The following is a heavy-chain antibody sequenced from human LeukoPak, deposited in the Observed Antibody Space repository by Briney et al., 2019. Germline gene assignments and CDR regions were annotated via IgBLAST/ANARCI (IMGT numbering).Heavy chain of an antibody. CDR2: IFVGIGNT. Sequence: SVSVSCKASGFTFTRSAIRCVRHAPRQRVEWRVWIFVGIGNTNYAQTFQERVTITRDMYTTTDQMELSSLRSEDTAAYFCAAADYYDSSGYYPYAFHIWGQGTMVTVSS. CDR3: AAADYYDSSGYYPYAFHI. J-gene: IGHJ3*02. D-gene: IGHD3-22*01. CDR1: GFTFTRSA. V-gene: IGHV1-58*02.